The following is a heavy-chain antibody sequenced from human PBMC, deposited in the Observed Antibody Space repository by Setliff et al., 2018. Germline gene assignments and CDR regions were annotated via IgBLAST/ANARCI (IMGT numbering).Heavy chain of an antibody. J-gene: IGHJ4*02. Sequence: ASVKVSCKASGYTFTNYYMHWVRQAPGQGLEWMGIIKPSGGSTNYAQKFQGRVAMTRDTSTSTVYMELSSLRSEDTAVYYCARESGGDYNFNFDYWGQGTLVTVSS. CDR3: ARESGGDYNFNFDY. D-gene: IGHD3-3*01. CDR2: IKPSGGST. V-gene: IGHV1-46*01. CDR1: GYTFTNYY.